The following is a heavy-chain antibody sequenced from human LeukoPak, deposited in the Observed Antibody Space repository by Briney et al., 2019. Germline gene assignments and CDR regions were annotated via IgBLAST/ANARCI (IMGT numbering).Heavy chain of an antibody. J-gene: IGHJ4*02. V-gene: IGHV3-23*01. CDR2: ISGSGGST. CDR1: GFTFSSYG. Sequence: GGSLRLPCAASGFTFSSYGMSWVRQAPGKGLEWVSAISGSGGSTYYADSVKGRFTISRDNSKNTLYLQMNSLRAEDTAVYYCAKSEYYDSSGYFRNGGIFDYWGQGTLVTVSS. D-gene: IGHD3-22*01. CDR3: AKSEYYDSSGYFRNGGIFDY.